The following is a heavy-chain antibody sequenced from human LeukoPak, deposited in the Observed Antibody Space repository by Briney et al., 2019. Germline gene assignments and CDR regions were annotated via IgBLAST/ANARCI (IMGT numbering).Heavy chain of an antibody. J-gene: IGHJ4*02. Sequence: ASVKVSCKASGYSFTSYGISWVRQAPGQGLEWMGWISACNGNTNYAQKLQGRVTMTTDTSTSTAYMELRSLRSDDTAVYYCARDTYYYDSSGYSDYWGQGTLVTVSS. CDR2: ISACNGNT. CDR1: GYSFTSYG. D-gene: IGHD3-22*01. V-gene: IGHV1-18*01. CDR3: ARDTYYYDSSGYSDY.